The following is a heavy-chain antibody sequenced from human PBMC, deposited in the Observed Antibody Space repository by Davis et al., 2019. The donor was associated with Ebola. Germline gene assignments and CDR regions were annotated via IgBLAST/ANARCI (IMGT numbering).Heavy chain of an antibody. CDR3: ASAPRVNPTNPYCSSTSCYPGY. V-gene: IGHV1-46*01. D-gene: IGHD2-2*01. Sequence: SVKVSCKASGYTFTSYYMHWVRQAPGQGLEWMGIINPSGGSTSYAQKFQGRVTMTRDTSTSTVYMELSSLRSEDTAVYYCASAPRVNPTNPYCSSTSCYPGYWGQGTLVTVSS. CDR2: INPSGGST. J-gene: IGHJ4*02. CDR1: GYTFTSYY.